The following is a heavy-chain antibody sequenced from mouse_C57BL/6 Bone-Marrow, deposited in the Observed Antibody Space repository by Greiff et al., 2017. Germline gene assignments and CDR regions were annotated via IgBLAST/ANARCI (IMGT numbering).Heavy chain of an antibody. Sequence: LQESGAELVRPGASVTLSCKASGYTITDYEMHWVKQTPVHGLEWIGAIDPETGGNASNQKFKGKAVLTADTSSSTAYMELRSLPSEDSAVYYCSRAMDYWGQGTSVTVSS. CDR3: SRAMDY. J-gene: IGHJ4*01. CDR1: GYTITDYE. CDR2: IDPETGGN. V-gene: IGHV1-15*01.